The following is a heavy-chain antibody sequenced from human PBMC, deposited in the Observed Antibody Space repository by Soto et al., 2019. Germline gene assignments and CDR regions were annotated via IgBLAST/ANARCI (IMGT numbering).Heavy chain of an antibody. D-gene: IGHD6-19*01. CDR2: VYYSGST. CDR1: GGSISSCGYY. J-gene: IGHJ1*01. V-gene: IGHV4-31*03. CDR3: AREYSSGWYGYFQH. Sequence: SETLSLTCTVSGGSISSCGYYWSWIRQYPGLGLEWIGAVYYSGSTYYKRPLKSRLTMSVDTSKNQFSLMLTSVTAADTAVYYCAREYSSGWYGYFQHWGQGSQVTLFS.